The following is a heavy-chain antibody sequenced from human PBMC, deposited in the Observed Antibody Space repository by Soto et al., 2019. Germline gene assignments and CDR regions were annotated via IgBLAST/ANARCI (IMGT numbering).Heavy chain of an antibody. V-gene: IGHV4-59*01. CDR3: ASYLPLYGDYGYFQH. Sequence: SETLSLTCTVSGGSISGSYWSWIRQTPGKVLEWVGYIHYSVSTNYNPSLKSRVTISVDTSKNQFSLKLSSVTAADTAVYYCASYLPLYGDYGYFQHWGQGTLVTVSS. CDR2: IHYSVST. J-gene: IGHJ1*01. D-gene: IGHD4-17*01. CDR1: GGSISGSY.